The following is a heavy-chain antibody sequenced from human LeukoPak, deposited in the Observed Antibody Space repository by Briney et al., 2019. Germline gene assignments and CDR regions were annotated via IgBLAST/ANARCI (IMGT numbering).Heavy chain of an antibody. Sequence: GGSLRLSCAASGFTFSSYGMHWVRQAPGKGLEWVAFIRYDGSNKYYADSVKGRFTISRDNSKNTLYLQMNSLRAEDTAVYYCAKGGNYYDSSGYYYRGYFQHWGQGTLLTVSS. CDR1: GFTFSSYG. J-gene: IGHJ1*01. V-gene: IGHV3-30*02. D-gene: IGHD3-22*01. CDR3: AKGGNYYDSSGYYYRGYFQH. CDR2: IRYDGSNK.